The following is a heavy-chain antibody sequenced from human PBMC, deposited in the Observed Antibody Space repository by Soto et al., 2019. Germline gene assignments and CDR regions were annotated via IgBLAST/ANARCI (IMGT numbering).Heavy chain of an antibody. J-gene: IGHJ4*02. CDR2: IDPNDGEA. CDR1: GYTFTDHY. Sequence: ASVKVSCKISGYTFTDHYIHWLRQAPGKGPEWMAFIDPNDGEAVYADRLQDRVTLTADTSLDTVFMEVSSLRSEDTAVYYCASDLQGNMAPAFGGQGTQVTVSS. D-gene: IGHD3-10*01. CDR3: ASDLQGNMAPAF. V-gene: IGHV1-69-2*01.